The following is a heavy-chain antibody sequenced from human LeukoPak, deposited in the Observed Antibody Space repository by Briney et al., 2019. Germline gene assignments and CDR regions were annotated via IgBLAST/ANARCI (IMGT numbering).Heavy chain of an antibody. Sequence: SETLSLTCTVSGGSISSYYWSWIRQPPGKGLEWIGYIYYSGSTNYNPSLKSRVTLSLDTSKNQFSLKLSSVTAADTAVYYCARYSGTGYGMYSLDYWGRETLVTVPS. J-gene: IGHJ4*02. CDR2: IYYSGST. V-gene: IGHV4-59*08. CDR1: GGSISSYY. CDR3: ARYSGTGYGMYSLDY. D-gene: IGHD1-1*01.